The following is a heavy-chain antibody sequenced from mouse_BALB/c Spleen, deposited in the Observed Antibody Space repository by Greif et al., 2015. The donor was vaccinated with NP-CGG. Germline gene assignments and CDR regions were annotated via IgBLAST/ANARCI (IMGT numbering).Heavy chain of an antibody. CDR2: INPSTGYT. D-gene: IGHD2-14*01. CDR1: GYTFTSYW. CDR3: ARIGGSYAMDY. V-gene: IGHV1-7*01. Sequence: QVQLQQSGAELAKPGASVKMSCKASGYTFTSYWMHWVKQRPGQGLEWTGYINPSTGYTEYNQKFKDKATLTADKSSSTAYMQLSSLTSEDSAVYYCARIGGSYAMDYWGQGTSVTVSS. J-gene: IGHJ4*01.